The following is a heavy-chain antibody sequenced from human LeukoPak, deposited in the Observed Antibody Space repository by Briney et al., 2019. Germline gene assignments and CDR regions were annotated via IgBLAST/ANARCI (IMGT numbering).Heavy chain of an antibody. V-gene: IGHV4-30-4*01. CDR2: IYYSGST. Sequence: PSQTLSLTCTVSGGSISSGDYFWSWIRQPPGKGLEWIGYIYYSGSTYYNPSLKSRVTISVDTSKNQFSLKLSSVTAADTAVYYCARDLLNEGNHLDYWGQGTLVTVSS. D-gene: IGHD4-23*01. CDR3: ARDLLNEGNHLDY. J-gene: IGHJ4*02. CDR1: GGSISSGDYF.